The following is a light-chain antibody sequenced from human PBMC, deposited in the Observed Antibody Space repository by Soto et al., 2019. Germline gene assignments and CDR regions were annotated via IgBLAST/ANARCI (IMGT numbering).Light chain of an antibody. J-gene: IGKJ1*01. Sequence: DIVMTQSPDSLAVSLGERASVSCKSRQSLLYRYNNKNYLAWYQQKPGQSPKLLLYWASTRESGVPDRFSGSGSGTDFTLSISSLQAEDVAVYFCQQSYIAPRAFGQGTKVDIK. CDR2: WAS. CDR1: QSLLYRYNNKNY. V-gene: IGKV4-1*01. CDR3: QQSYIAPRA.